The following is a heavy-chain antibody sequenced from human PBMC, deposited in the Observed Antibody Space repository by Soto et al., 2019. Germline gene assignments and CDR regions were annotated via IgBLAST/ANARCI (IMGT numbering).Heavy chain of an antibody. Sequence: HPGGSLRLSCAASGFTFSSYGMHWVRQAPGKGLERVAFISYDESNKYYADSVKGRFTISRDNSRTTLYLQMNSLRAEDTAVYFCAXRRNVLRFLEWSSGMEVWGPGTTVTVSS. V-gene: IGHV3-30*18. CDR2: ISYDESNK. CDR1: GFTFSSYG. D-gene: IGHD3-3*01. CDR3: AXRRNVLRFLEWSSGMEV. J-gene: IGHJ6*02.